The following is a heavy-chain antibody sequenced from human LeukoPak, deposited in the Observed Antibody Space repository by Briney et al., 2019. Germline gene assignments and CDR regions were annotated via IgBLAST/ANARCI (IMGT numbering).Heavy chain of an antibody. Sequence: QPGGSLGLSCSASGFTFSRYAMHWVRQAPGKGLECVSGINDNGGRTHYGDSVKGRFSISRDNSKNTLHLQMSTLRAEDTALYYCVKDVGGSYAFDYWGQGILVTVAS. D-gene: IGHD1-26*01. CDR1: GFTFSRYA. J-gene: IGHJ4*02. CDR3: VKDVGGSYAFDY. V-gene: IGHV3-64D*09. CDR2: INDNGGRT.